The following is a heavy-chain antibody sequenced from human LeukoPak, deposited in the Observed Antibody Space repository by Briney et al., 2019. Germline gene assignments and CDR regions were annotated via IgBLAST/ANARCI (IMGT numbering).Heavy chain of an antibody. D-gene: IGHD5-18*01. CDR1: GYSISSGYY. CDR3: ARSLHLGYRKADYFDY. V-gene: IGHV4-38-2*02. Sequence: PSETLSLTCTVSGYSISSGYYWGWIRQPPGKGLEWIGSIYHIGSTYYNPSLKSRVTISVDTSKNQFSLKLSSVTAADTAVYYCARSLHLGYRKADYFDYWGQGTLVTVSS. CDR2: IYHIGST. J-gene: IGHJ4*02.